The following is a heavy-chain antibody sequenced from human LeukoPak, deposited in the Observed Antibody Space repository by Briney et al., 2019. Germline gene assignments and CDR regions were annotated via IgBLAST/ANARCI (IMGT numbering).Heavy chain of an antibody. CDR3: ATAAGCSYGSWFDP. CDR1: GYTLTELS. CDR2: FDTKDGET. V-gene: IGHV1-24*01. Sequence: ASVTLSCTGSGYTLTELSMHWVRQAPETGLEWLGGFDTKDGETIYAQKFPGRVTITDDTSTDKAYMELSNLRTEGTALYYCATAAGCSYGSWFDPWGQGTLVTVSS. J-gene: IGHJ5*02. D-gene: IGHD5-18*01.